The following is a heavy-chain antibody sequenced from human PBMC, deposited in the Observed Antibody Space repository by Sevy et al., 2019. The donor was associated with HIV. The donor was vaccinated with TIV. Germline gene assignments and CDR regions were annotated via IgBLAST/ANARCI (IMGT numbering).Heavy chain of an antibody. Sequence: GESLKISCKGSGYSFTSYWIGWVRQMPGKGLEWMGIIYPGDSDTRYSPSFQGQVTISADKSISTAYLQWSSLKASDTAMYYCARAEGYSSSTEYFQHWGQGTLVTASS. J-gene: IGHJ1*01. D-gene: IGHD6-6*01. CDR3: ARAEGYSSSTEYFQH. CDR1: GYSFTSYW. CDR2: IYPGDSDT. V-gene: IGHV5-51*01.